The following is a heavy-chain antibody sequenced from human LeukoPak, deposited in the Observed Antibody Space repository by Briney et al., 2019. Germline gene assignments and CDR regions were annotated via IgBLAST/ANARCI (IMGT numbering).Heavy chain of an antibody. D-gene: IGHD1-26*01. CDR1: GYTFTGYY. V-gene: IGHV1-2*02. CDR2: INPNSGGT. J-gene: IGHJ5*02. Sequence: GASVKVSCKASGYTFTGYYMHWVRQAPGQGLEWMGWINPNSGGTNYAQKFQGRVTMTRDTSISTAYMELSRLRSDDTAVYYCARDEVAGAQWFDHWGQGTLVTVSS. CDR3: ARDEVAGAQWFDH.